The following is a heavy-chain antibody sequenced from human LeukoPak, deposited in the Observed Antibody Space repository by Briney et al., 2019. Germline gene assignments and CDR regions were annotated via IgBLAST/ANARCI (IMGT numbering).Heavy chain of an antibody. D-gene: IGHD3-10*01. J-gene: IGHJ4*02. CDR2: IYHSGST. Sequence: PSETLSLTCTVSGYSISSGYYWGWIRQPPGKGLKWIGSIYHSGSTYYNTSLKSRVTISVDTSKNQFSLKLSSVTAADTAVYYCAREYAVGELSIYWGQGTLVTVSS. V-gene: IGHV4-38-2*02. CDR3: AREYAVGELSIY. CDR1: GYSISSGYY.